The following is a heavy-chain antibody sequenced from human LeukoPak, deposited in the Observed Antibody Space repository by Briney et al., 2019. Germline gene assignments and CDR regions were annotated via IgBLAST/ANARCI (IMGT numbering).Heavy chain of an antibody. CDR3: AREGGSAHMDV. CDR1: GFTFDDYG. V-gene: IGHV3-20*04. Sequence: GGSLRLSCAASGFTFDDYGMNWVRQAPGKGLEWVSSINWNGGSTSYADSVKGRFTISRDNAKNSLYLQMNSVRAEDTALYYCAREGGSAHMDVWGKGTTVTVSS. CDR2: INWNGGST. J-gene: IGHJ6*03. D-gene: IGHD3-10*01.